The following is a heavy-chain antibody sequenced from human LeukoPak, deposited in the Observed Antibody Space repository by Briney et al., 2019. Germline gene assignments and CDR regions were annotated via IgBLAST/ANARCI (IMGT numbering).Heavy chain of an antibody. D-gene: IGHD2-2*01. Sequence: SETLSLTCTVSGGSISSCSFYWGWIRPPPGKGLGWVGSIFYSGSTYYNPSLKSRVTISVDTSKNQFSLKLSSVTAADTAVYYCARDRDGVVVPAAIDYWGQGTLVTVSS. CDR3: ARDRDGVVVPAAIDY. V-gene: IGHV4-39*07. J-gene: IGHJ4*02. CDR2: IFYSGST. CDR1: GGSISSCSFY.